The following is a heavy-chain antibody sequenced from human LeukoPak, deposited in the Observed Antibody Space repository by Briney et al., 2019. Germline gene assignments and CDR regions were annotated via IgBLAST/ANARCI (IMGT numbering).Heavy chain of an antibody. CDR2: MNPNSGNT. V-gene: IGHV1-8*01. Sequence: ASVKVSCKASGYTFTSYDINWVRQATGQGLEWMGWMNPNSGNTGYAQKFQGRVTMTRNTSISTAYMEVSSLTSEDTAVYYCARGRLDVRSSWFYWGQGTLVTVSS. CDR3: ARGRLDVRSSWFY. D-gene: IGHD6-13*01. CDR1: GYTFTSYD. J-gene: IGHJ4*02.